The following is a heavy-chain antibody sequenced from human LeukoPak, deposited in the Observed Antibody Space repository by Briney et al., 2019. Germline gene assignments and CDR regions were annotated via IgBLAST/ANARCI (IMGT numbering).Heavy chain of an antibody. Sequence: QAGGSLRLSCVVSGFTFNRCWMNWVRQAPGKGLEWVAHTNPDGRDTYYVDSVKGRFTISRDNAQNSMYLQMNSLRVEDTAVYYCTSWGDTTAEYFQRWGQGTLVTVSS. V-gene: IGHV3-7*01. CDR3: TSWGDTTAEYFQR. CDR1: GFTFNRCW. CDR2: TNPDGRDT. J-gene: IGHJ1*01. D-gene: IGHD2-21*02.